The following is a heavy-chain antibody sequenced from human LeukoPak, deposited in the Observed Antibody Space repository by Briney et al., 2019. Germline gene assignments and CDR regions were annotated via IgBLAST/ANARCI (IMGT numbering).Heavy chain of an antibody. Sequence: SETLSLTCTVSGGSISSSSYYWGWIRQPPGKGLEWIGNIYHSGNTYYNPSLKSRVTISVDTSKNQFSLKLTSVTAADTAVYYCARLSEWLRLSFDSWGQGTLVAVSS. D-gene: IGHD5-12*01. CDR2: IYHSGNT. J-gene: IGHJ4*02. CDR3: ARLSEWLRLSFDS. CDR1: GGSISSSSYY. V-gene: IGHV4-39*07.